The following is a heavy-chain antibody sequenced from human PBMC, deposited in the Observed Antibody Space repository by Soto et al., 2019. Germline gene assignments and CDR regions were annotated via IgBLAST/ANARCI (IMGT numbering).Heavy chain of an antibody. D-gene: IGHD5-18*01. CDR3: ARSGYSYGIDAFDI. V-gene: IGHV2-70*04. Sequence: SGPTLVNPTQTLTLTCTFSGFSLSTSGMRVSWIRQPPGKALEWLARIDWDDDKFYSTSLKTRLTISKDTSKNQVVLTMTNMDPVDTATYYCARSGYSYGIDAFDIWGQGTMVTVSS. J-gene: IGHJ3*02. CDR2: IDWDDDK. CDR1: GFSLSTSGMR.